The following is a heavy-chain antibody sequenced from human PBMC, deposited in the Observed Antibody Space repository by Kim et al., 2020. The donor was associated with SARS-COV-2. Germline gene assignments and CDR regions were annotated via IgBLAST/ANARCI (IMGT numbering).Heavy chain of an antibody. Sequence: SVKVSCKASGGSFSSYYMSWLRQAPGQGLEWMGRINPILGIANYAQKFQGRVTITTDKSTSTAYMELSSLRSEDTAVYYCASQHIVVMTAGRALDYGGQ. CDR3: ASQHIVVMTAGRALDY. D-gene: IGHD2-21*02. V-gene: IGHV1-69*02. CDR1: GGSFSSYY. CDR2: INPILGIA. J-gene: IGHJ4*02.